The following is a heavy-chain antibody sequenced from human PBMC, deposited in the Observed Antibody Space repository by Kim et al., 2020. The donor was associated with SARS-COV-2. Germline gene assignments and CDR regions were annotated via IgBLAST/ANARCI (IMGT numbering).Heavy chain of an antibody. CDR2: INPSGGST. J-gene: IGHJ4*02. CDR3: ARDAYYYGSGSYYNTPDDVGGFDY. CDR1: GYTFTSYY. V-gene: IGHV1-46*01. D-gene: IGHD3-10*01. Sequence: ASVKVSCKASGYTFTSYYMHWVRQAPGQGLEWMGIINPSGGSTSYAQKFQGRVTMTRDTSTSTVYMELSSLRSEDTAVYYCARDAYYYGSGSYYNTPDDVGGFDYWGQGTLVTVSS.